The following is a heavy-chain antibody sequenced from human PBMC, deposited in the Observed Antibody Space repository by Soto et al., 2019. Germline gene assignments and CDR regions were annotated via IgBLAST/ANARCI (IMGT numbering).Heavy chain of an antibody. CDR3: ARGGLVGATKLYYYYYGMDA. D-gene: IGHD1-26*01. J-gene: IGHJ6*02. CDR1: GGSCSGYY. CDR2: INHSGST. Sequence: LXLTCAVYGGSCSGYYWSWIRQPQGKGLEGIGEINHSGSTNYNPSLKSRVTISVDTSKNQFSLKLSSVTAADTAVYYCARGGLVGATKLYYYYYGMDAWGQGTTLTVSS. V-gene: IGHV4-34*01.